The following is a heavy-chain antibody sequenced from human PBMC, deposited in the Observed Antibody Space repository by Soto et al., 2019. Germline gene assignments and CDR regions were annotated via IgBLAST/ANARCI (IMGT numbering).Heavy chain of an antibody. CDR3: ARDGYSPAGFDY. Sequence: QVQLQESGPGLVKPSETLSLTCTVSGGSISSYYWSWIRQPAGKGLAWIGRIYTSGSTNYNPSLKSRVTMSVDTSKNQFSLKLSSVTAADTAVYYCARDGYSPAGFDYWGQGTLVTVSS. J-gene: IGHJ4*02. D-gene: IGHD2-15*01. CDR1: GGSISSYY. CDR2: IYTSGST. V-gene: IGHV4-4*07.